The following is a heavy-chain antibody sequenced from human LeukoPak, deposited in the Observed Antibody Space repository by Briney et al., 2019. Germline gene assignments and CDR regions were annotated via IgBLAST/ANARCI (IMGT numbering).Heavy chain of an antibody. V-gene: IGHV4-61*01. CDR1: GGSVSSGSYY. CDR2: IYYSGTT. D-gene: IGHD2-21*01. CDR3: ARIAAGYYMDV. Sequence: PSETLSFTCTVSGGSVSSGSYYWPWIRQPPGKGLEWIGYIYYSGTTNYNPSLKSRVTISVDTSKNQFSLKLSSVTAADTAVYYCARIAAGYYMDVWGKGTTATVSS. J-gene: IGHJ6*03.